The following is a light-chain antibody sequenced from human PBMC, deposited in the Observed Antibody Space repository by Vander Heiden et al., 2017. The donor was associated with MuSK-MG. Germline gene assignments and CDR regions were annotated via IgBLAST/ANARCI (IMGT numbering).Light chain of an antibody. V-gene: IGLV2-23*01. CDR1: SSDVGNYNL. CDR3: CSYSRTTTLYV. Sequence: QSALTQPASVSGSPRQSITISCTGASSDVGNYNLVSWYQQHPGKSPKLIIYEGTKRPSGVSDRISGSRSDSMASLTIAGLQADDEADYYCCSYSRTTTLYVFGPGTKVTVL. CDR2: EGT. J-gene: IGLJ1*01.